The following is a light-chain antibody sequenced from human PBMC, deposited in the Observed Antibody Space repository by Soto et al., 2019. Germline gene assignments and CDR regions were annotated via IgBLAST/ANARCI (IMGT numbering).Light chain of an antibody. CDR1: QSISSW. CDR3: QQYNNYWT. J-gene: IGKJ1*01. CDR2: DAS. Sequence: DIQMTQSHSTLSASVGDRVTITCRASQSISSWLAWYQQKPGKAPKLLIYDASSLESGVPSRFSGSGSATEFTLTISSLQPDDFATYYGQQYNNYWTFGQGTKVDI. V-gene: IGKV1-5*01.